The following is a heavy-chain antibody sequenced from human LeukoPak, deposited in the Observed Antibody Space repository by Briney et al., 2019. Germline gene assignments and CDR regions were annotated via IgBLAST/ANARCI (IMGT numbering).Heavy chain of an antibody. CDR3: ARYPWIDDYYYYGMDV. V-gene: IGHV1-69*02. CDR2: IIPILGIA. J-gene: IGHJ6*02. CDR1: GGTFSSFT. D-gene: IGHD2-2*03. Sequence: ASVKVSCKASGGTFSSFTISWVRQAPGQGLEWMGRIIPILGIANHAQKFQGRVTITADKSTSTAYMELSSLRSEDTAVYYCARYPWIDDYYYYGMDVWGQGTTVTVSS.